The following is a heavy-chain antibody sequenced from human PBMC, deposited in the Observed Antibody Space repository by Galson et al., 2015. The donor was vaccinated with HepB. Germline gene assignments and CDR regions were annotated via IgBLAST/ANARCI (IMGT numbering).Heavy chain of an antibody. D-gene: IGHD5-12*01. V-gene: IGHV3-15*01. J-gene: IGHJ3*02. Sequence: SLRLSCAASGFTFSNAWMSWVRQAPGKGLEWVGRIKSKTDGGTTDYAAPVKGRFTIPRDDSKNTLYLQMNSLKTEDTAVYYCAGYSGYDRAFDIWGQGTMVTVSS. CDR3: AGYSGYDRAFDI. CDR1: GFTFSNAW. CDR2: IKSKTDGGTT.